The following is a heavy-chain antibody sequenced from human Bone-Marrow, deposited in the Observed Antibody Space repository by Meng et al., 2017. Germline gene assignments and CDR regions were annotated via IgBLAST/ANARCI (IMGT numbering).Heavy chain of an antibody. CDR1: GYTFTTYY. V-gene: IGHV1-46*01. CDR2: INPSGGSA. Sequence: ASVKVSCKTSGYTFTTYYIHWVRQAPGQGLEWMGIINPSGGSATYAQKFQGRVTMTRDTSTTTVYMELSSLRSEDTAVYYCASPSGDYDLYYYYGMDVWGQGTTVTVSS. CDR3: ASPSGDYDLYYYYGMDV. D-gene: IGHD4-17*01. J-gene: IGHJ6*02.